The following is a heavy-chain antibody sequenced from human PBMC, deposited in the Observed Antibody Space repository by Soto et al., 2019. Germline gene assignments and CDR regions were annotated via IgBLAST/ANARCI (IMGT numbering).Heavy chain of an antibody. Sequence: QVQLQESGPGLVKPSETLSLTCTVSGGSVSSGSYYWSWIRQPPGKGLEWIGYIYYSGSTNYNPSLKSRVTTSVDTSKHQFSLKLSSVTAADTAVYYCARGILWFGDPGGWFDPWGQGTLVTVSS. CDR3: ARGILWFGDPGGWFDP. V-gene: IGHV4-61*01. J-gene: IGHJ5*02. D-gene: IGHD3-10*01. CDR2: IYYSGST. CDR1: GGSVSSGSYY.